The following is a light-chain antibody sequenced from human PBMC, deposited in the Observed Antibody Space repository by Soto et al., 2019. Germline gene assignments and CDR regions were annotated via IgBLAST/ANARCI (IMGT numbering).Light chain of an antibody. CDR2: EVS. Sequence: QSALTQPASVSGSPGQSITISCTGTSSDVGGYNHVSWYQQHPGKAPKLMIYEVSNRPSGVSSRFSGSKSGNTASLTISGLQAEDEADYYCSAYTSSSTYVFATGTKVTVL. CDR3: SAYTSSSTYV. V-gene: IGLV2-14*01. J-gene: IGLJ1*01. CDR1: SSDVGGYNH.